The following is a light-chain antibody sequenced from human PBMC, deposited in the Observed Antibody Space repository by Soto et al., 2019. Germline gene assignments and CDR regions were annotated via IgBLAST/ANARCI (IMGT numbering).Light chain of an antibody. J-gene: IGKJ3*01. Sequence: ENVLMQSPGTLSLSPWEGATLSCRASQSVNSNYLAWYQQKPGQAPTVLIFDTSKRATGVPDRFSGSGSGTDFTLTISRLEPDDFAVYYCQQYGSSQFTFGPGSKVNIK. CDR2: DTS. CDR1: QSVNSNY. CDR3: QQYGSSQFT. V-gene: IGKV3-20*01.